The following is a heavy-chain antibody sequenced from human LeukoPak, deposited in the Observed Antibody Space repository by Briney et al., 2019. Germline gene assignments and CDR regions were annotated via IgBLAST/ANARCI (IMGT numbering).Heavy chain of an antibody. V-gene: IGHV1-46*01. Sequence: ASVKVSCTASGYTFISYFIHWVRQAPGQGLEGMGIINPSGGSTRYAQKFQGRVTMTRDTSTSTVYMEMSSLRSEDTAVYYCARSGGDAIRPFDYWGQGTLVTVSS. D-gene: IGHD2-21*02. CDR2: INPSGGST. CDR3: ARSGGDAIRPFDY. J-gene: IGHJ4*02. CDR1: GYTFISYF.